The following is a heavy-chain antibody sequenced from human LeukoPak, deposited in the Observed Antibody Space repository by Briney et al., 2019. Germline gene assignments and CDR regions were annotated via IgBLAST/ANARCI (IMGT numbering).Heavy chain of an antibody. CDR2: ISWRSSDI. V-gene: IGHV3-21*01. CDR3: AGVFDGVGYCSSTSCRDY. Sequence: PGGSLRLSCVASGFTLSSYNMKWVRQAPGKRLEWVSSISWRSSDIEYADSVKGRFTISRDIDKKSLYLQMNSLRAEDTAVYYCAGVFDGVGYCSSTSCRDYWGQGTLVTVSS. J-gene: IGHJ4*02. D-gene: IGHD2-2*01. CDR1: GFTLSSYN.